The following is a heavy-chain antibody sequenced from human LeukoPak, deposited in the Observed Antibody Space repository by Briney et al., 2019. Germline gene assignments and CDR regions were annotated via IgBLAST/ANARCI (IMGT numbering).Heavy chain of an antibody. Sequence: ASVKVSCKASGYTFTGYYMHWVRQAPGQGLEWMGRINLNSGGTNYAQKFQGRVTMTRDTSISTAYMELSRLRSDDTAVYYCARDYSRGYSYGADYWGQGTLVTVSS. J-gene: IGHJ4*02. CDR2: INLNSGGT. CDR1: GYTFTGYY. V-gene: IGHV1-2*06. CDR3: ARDYSRGYSYGADY. D-gene: IGHD5-18*01.